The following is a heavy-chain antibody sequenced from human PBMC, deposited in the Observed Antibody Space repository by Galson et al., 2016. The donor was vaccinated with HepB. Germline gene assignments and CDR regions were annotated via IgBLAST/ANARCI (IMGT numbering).Heavy chain of an antibody. CDR3: ARDRGVYVYYSYGMDV. Sequence: SLRLSCAASGFTFGRHSMHWVRQAPGKGPEWVAVIWSDGSNKYYADSVKGRFTISRDTSENTVYLQMNSLRADDTAAYYCARDRGVYVYYSYGMDVWGQGTTVAVSS. CDR2: IWSDGSNK. CDR1: GFTFGRHS. D-gene: IGHD2-8*01. V-gene: IGHV3-33*01. J-gene: IGHJ6*02.